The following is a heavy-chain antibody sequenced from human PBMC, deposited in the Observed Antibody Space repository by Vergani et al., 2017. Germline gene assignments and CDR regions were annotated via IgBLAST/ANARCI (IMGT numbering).Heavy chain of an antibody. D-gene: IGHD5-24*01. CDR1: GGSFNSGSYY. Sequence: QVQLQESGPGLVKPSQTLSLTCTVSGGSFNSGSYYWSWLRQPAGKRLEWIGRIHTDGTAYYNPSLRTRVRLSADLSQSQFSLKMTSLTAADTAVYFCARDQWDDDGPRGWFAPWGQGILVTVSS. CDR2: IHTDGTA. J-gene: IGHJ5*02. CDR3: ARDQWDDDGPRGWFAP. V-gene: IGHV4-61*02.